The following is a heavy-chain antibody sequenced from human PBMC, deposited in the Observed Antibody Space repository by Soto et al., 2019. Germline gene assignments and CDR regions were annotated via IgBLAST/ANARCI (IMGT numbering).Heavy chain of an antibody. CDR3: ARVSYFYLSPMDV. D-gene: IGHD3-9*01. Sequence: EVQLVESGGGLVQPGGSLRLSCAASGFTFSSYSMNWVRQAPGKGLEWVSYISSSSSTIYYADSVKGRFTISRDNAKNSLYLQMNSLRAEDTAVYYCARVSYFYLSPMDVWGKGTTVTVSS. J-gene: IGHJ6*04. CDR2: ISSSSSTI. CDR1: GFTFSSYS. V-gene: IGHV3-48*01.